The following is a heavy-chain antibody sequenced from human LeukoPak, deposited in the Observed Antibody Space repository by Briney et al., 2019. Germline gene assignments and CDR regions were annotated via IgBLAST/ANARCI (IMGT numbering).Heavy chain of an antibody. V-gene: IGHV3-7*01. J-gene: IGHJ1*01. CDR3: ARESTAGYNSSWYGFRN. Sequence: SGGSLRLSCAASGFTFSGYWMSWVRQAPGKRLEWVANINQDGSEKYYVDSVKGRFTISRDNAKNSLFLQMGSLRVEDTAVYYCARESTAGYNSSWYGFRNWGQGTLVSVSS. CDR2: INQDGSEK. D-gene: IGHD6-13*01. CDR1: GFTFSGYW.